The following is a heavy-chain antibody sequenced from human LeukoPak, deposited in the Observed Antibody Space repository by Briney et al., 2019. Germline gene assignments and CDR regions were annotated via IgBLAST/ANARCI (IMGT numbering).Heavy chain of an antibody. CDR1: GFTFSSYA. J-gene: IGHJ6*02. CDR2: NSGSGGST. CDR3: AKSVYYDSSGYYSYYYGMDV. Sequence: RGSLRLSCAASGFTFSSYAMSWVRQAPGKGLEWVSANSGSGGSTYYADSVKGRFTISRDNSKNTLYLQMNSLRAEDTAVYYCAKSVYYDSSGYYSYYYGMDVWGQGTTVTVSS. V-gene: IGHV3-23*01. D-gene: IGHD3-22*01.